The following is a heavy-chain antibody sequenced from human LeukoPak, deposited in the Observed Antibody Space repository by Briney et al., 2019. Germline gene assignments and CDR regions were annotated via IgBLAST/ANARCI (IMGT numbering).Heavy chain of an antibody. CDR3: AKGGENYYDSSGPSIHDY. D-gene: IGHD3-22*01. J-gene: IGHJ4*02. CDR1: GFTFSSYG. V-gene: IGHV3-30*18. CDR2: ISYDGSNK. Sequence: PGGSLRLSCAASGFTFSSYGMHWVRQAPGKGLEWVAVISYDGSNKYYADSVKGRFTISRDNSKNTLYLQMNSLRAEDTAVYYCAKGGENYYDSSGPSIHDYWGQGTLVTVSS.